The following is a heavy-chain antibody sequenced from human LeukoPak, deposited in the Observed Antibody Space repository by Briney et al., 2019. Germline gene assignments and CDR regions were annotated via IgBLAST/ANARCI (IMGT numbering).Heavy chain of an antibody. Sequence: GGSLRLSCAASGLSFSSSDMSWLRQAPGKGLERASGISGSDGSTDYADYVKGRFTISRDNSKNTLYLQMNSLRADDTAVYYCAKALPSSWYPFDYWGQGTLVTVSS. CDR2: ISGSDGST. CDR3: AKALPSSWYPFDY. D-gene: IGHD6-13*01. J-gene: IGHJ4*02. V-gene: IGHV3-23*01. CDR1: GLSFSSSD.